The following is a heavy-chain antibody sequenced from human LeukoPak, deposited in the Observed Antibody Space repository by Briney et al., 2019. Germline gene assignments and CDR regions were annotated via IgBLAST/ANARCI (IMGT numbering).Heavy chain of an antibody. CDR1: GGTFSSYA. CDR3: AGDTRSSGFFDY. D-gene: IGHD6-19*01. Sequence: SVTVSCKASGGTFSSYAISWVRQAPGQGLEWMGGIIPIFGTANYAQKFQGRVTITADESTSTAYMELSSLRSEDTAVYYCAGDTRSSGFFDYWGQGTLVTVS. V-gene: IGHV1-69*13. CDR2: IIPIFGTA. J-gene: IGHJ4*02.